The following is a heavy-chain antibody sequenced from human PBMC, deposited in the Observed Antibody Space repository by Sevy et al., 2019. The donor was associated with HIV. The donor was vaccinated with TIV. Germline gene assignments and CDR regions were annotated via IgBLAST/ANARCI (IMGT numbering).Heavy chain of an antibody. CDR3: TRVHSCGYPFDY. V-gene: IGHV3-53*01. J-gene: IGHJ4*02. Sequence: GGSLRLSCAASGFSVSSNYMSWVRQAPGKGLEWVSLIYSSGRTYYGASVKGRFTISRDDSKNTLYLQMNSVRAEDTALYYCTRVHSCGYPFDYWGQGSLVTVSS. CDR2: IYSSGRT. CDR1: GFSVSSNY. D-gene: IGHD3-22*01.